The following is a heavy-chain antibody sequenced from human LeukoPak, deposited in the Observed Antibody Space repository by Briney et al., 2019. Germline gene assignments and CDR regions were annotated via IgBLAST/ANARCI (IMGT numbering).Heavy chain of an antibody. J-gene: IGHJ4*02. CDR2: ISYDGSNK. V-gene: IGHV3-30*01. Sequence: GGSLRLSCAASGFTFSSYAMHWVRQAPGKGLEWVAVISYDGSNKYYADSVKGRFTISRDNSKNTLYLQMNSLRAEDTAVYYCAGERDIGVVTAILAGAQGPLATVPP. D-gene: IGHD2-21*02. CDR1: GFTFSSYA. CDR3: AGERDIGVVTAILA.